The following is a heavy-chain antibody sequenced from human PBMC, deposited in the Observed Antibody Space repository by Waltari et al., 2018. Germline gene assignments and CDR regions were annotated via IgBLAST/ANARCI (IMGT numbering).Heavy chain of an antibody. Sequence: EVQVLESGGGLVQPGGSLRLSCAASGFTISTYGMTWVRQAPGKGLEWVSQITAAGDACYAGSVKGRFTISRDNSKNTLYLQMNSLRVEDTALYYCASRMVGRNYDYWGQGTLVTVSS. CDR2: ITAAGDA. J-gene: IGHJ4*02. D-gene: IGHD2-15*01. V-gene: IGHV3-23*01. CDR1: GFTISTYG. CDR3: ASRMVGRNYDY.